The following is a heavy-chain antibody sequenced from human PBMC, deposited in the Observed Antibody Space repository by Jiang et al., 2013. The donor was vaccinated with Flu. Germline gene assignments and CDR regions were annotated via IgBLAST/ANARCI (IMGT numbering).Heavy chain of an antibody. V-gene: IGHV1-69*01. CDR3: ARVRYYYDSGGPDDAFDI. CDR2: IIPIFGIA. Sequence: SGAEVKKPGSSVKVSCKASGGTFSSYAISWVRQAPGQGLEWMGGIIPIFGIANYAQKFQGRVTITADESTSTAYMELSSLRSEDTAVYYCARVRYYYDSGGPDDAFDIWAKGQWSPSLQ. J-gene: IGHJ3*02. D-gene: IGHD3-22*01. CDR1: GGTFSSYA.